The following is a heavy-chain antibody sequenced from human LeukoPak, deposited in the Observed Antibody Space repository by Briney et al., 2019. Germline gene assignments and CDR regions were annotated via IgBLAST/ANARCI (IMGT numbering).Heavy chain of an antibody. V-gene: IGHV4-38-2*01. CDR3: ARPDGGFGELKD. D-gene: IGHD3-10*01. CDR1: GYSISGGYY. CDR2: IYHSGST. Sequence: SETLSLTCAVSGYSISGGYYWGWIRQPPGKGLEWIGSIYHSGSTYYNPSLKSRVTISVDTSKNQFSLKLSSVTAADTAVYYCARPDGGFGELKDWGQGTLVTVSS. J-gene: IGHJ4*02.